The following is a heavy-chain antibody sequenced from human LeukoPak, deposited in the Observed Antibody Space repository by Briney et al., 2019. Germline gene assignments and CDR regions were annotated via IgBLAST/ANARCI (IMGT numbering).Heavy chain of an antibody. CDR3: AKEVDGVDLYYYYYYGMDV. CDR2: ISCDGSNK. V-gene: IGHV3-30*18. CDR1: GFTFSSYC. Sequence: GGSLRLSCAASGFTFSSYCMHWVRQAPGKGLEWVAVISCDGSNKYYAESVKGRFTISRDNSKNTLYLQMNSLRAEDTAVYYCAKEVDGVDLYYYYYYGMDVWGQGTTVTVSS. D-gene: IGHD3-3*01. J-gene: IGHJ6*02.